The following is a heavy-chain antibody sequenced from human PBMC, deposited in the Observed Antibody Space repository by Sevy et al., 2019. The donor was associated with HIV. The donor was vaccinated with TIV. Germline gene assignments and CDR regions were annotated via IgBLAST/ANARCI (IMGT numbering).Heavy chain of an antibody. CDR3: ARAFGDYDPKRSDWYFDL. CDR2: IYYSGST. V-gene: IGHV4-61*01. D-gene: IGHD4-17*01. Sequence: SETLSLTCTVSGDSVNSGRYYWSWIRQPPGKGLEWIGYIYYSGSTNYNPSLKSRVRISVDTSNNLFSLTLNSVTAADTALYYCARAFGDYDPKRSDWYFDLWGRGTLVTVSS. J-gene: IGHJ2*01. CDR1: GDSVNSGRYY.